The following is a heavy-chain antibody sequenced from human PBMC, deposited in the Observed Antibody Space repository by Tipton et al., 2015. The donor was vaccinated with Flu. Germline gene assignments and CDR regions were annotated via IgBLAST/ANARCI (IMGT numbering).Heavy chain of an antibody. CDR2: ISGSGGST. D-gene: IGHD3-9*01. CDR3: AKGGTYYDILTGYPLQGHFDY. V-gene: IGHV3-23*01. J-gene: IGHJ4*02. Sequence: GSLRLSCAASGFTFSSYAMSWVRQAPGKGLEWVSAISGSGGSTYYADSVKGRFTISRDNSKNTLYLQMNSLRAEDAAVYYCAKGGTYYDILTGYPLQGHFDYWGQGTLVTVSS. CDR1: GFTFSSYA.